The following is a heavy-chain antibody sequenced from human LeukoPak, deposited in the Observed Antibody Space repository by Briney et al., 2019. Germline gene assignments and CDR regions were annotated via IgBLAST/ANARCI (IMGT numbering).Heavy chain of an antibody. Sequence: ASVKVSCKASGYTFTSYGISWVRQAPGQGLEWMGWISAYNGNTNYVQKLQGRVTMTTDTSTSTAYMELRSLRSDDTAVYYCAREIITMVRGVIIGGDYWGQGTLVTVSS. V-gene: IGHV1-18*01. CDR2: ISAYNGNT. J-gene: IGHJ4*02. CDR1: GYTFTSYG. CDR3: AREIITMVRGVIIGGDY. D-gene: IGHD3-10*01.